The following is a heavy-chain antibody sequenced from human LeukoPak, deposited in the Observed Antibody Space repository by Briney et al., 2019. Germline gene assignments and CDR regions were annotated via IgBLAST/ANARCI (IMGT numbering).Heavy chain of an antibody. J-gene: IGHJ4*02. Sequence: GGSLRLSCAASGFTVDSNYLSWVRQAPGKGLEWVSGITDSGRKTYYADSVKGRFSISRDNSKNTVYLQMSDLRAEDTAVYYCAKITKATTPNYWGQGTLVTVSS. CDR2: ITDSGRKT. D-gene: IGHD4-17*01. V-gene: IGHV3-53*01. CDR1: GFTVDSNY. CDR3: AKITKATTPNY.